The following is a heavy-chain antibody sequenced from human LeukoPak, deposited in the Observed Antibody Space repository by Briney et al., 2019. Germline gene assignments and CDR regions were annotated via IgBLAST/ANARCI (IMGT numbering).Heavy chain of an antibody. J-gene: IGHJ2*01. CDR2: IYYSGST. CDR1: GGSISSYY. V-gene: IGHV4-59*01. CDR3: ARVTSDSSGYYYLNLYFDL. Sequence: PETLSLTCTVSGGSISSYYWSWIRQPPGKGLEWIGYIYYSGSTNYNPSLKSRVTISVDTSKNQFSLKLSSVTAADTAVYYCARVTSDSSGYYYLNLYFDLWGRGTLGTVSS. D-gene: IGHD3-22*01.